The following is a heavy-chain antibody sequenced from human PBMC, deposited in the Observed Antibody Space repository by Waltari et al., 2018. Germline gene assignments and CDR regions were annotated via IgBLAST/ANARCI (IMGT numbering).Heavy chain of an antibody. V-gene: IGHV3-21*01. CDR3: ARDGEVWELPQYFQH. CDR2: ISSSSSYI. D-gene: IGHD1-26*01. CDR1: GFTFSSYS. J-gene: IGHJ1*01. Sequence: EVQLVESGGGLVKPGGSLRLSCAASGFTFSSYSMNWVRQAPGKGLEWVSSISSSSSYIYYADSVKGRFTISRDNAKNSLYLQMNSLRAEDTAVYYCARDGEVWELPQYFQHWGQGTLVTVSS.